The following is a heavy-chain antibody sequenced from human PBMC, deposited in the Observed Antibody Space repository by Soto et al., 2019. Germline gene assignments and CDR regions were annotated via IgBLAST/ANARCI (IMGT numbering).Heavy chain of an antibody. CDR2: IYYSGST. Sequence: SETLSLTCTVSGGSISSGDYYWSWIRQPPGKGLEWIGYIYYSGSTYYNPSLKSRVTISVDTSKNQFSLKLSSVTAADTAVYYCARAKTWLQLPPYFDYWGQGTLVTVSS. V-gene: IGHV4-30-4*01. J-gene: IGHJ4*02. CDR3: ARAKTWLQLPPYFDY. D-gene: IGHD5-12*01. CDR1: GGSISSGDYY.